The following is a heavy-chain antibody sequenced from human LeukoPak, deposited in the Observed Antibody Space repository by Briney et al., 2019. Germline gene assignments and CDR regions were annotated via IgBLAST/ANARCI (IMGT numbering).Heavy chain of an antibody. CDR1: GYTFTDYY. CDR3: ARVCYYYYMDV. J-gene: IGHJ6*03. V-gene: IGHV1-2*02. Sequence: AASVKVSCKASGYTFTDYYMHWVRQAPGQGLEWMGWINPSSGGTNYAQKFQGRVTMTRDTSISTAYMELSRLRSDDTAVYYCARVCYYYYMDVWGKGTTVTVSS. CDR2: INPSSGGT.